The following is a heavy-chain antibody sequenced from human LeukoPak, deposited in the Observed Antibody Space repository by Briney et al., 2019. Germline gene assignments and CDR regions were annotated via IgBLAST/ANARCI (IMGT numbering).Heavy chain of an antibody. CDR1: GFTFDDYA. J-gene: IGHJ3*02. V-gene: IGHV3-9*03. CDR2: ISWNSGSI. D-gene: IGHD6-13*01. CDR3: VKDRYSSSWDAFDI. Sequence: GGSLRLSCAASGFTFDDYAMHWVRQAPGKGLEWVSGISWNSGSIGYADSVKGRFTISRDNAKNSLYLQMNSLRAEDMALYYCVKDRYSSSWDAFDIWGQGTMVTVSS.